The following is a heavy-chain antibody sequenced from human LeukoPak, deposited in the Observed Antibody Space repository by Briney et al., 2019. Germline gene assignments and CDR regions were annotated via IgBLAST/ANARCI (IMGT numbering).Heavy chain of an antibody. CDR3: ARVTNTENYPYDY. D-gene: IGHD1-7*01. V-gene: IGHV1-46*01. CDR2: ISPSGGST. CDR1: GYTFTSYY. Sequence: GASVKVSCKASGYTFTSYYIHWVRQAPGQGLEWMGIISPSGGSTTYAQKFQGRVTMTRDTSTTTVYMELSSLRSEDTAVYYCARVTNTENYPYDYWGQGTLVTVSS. J-gene: IGHJ4*02.